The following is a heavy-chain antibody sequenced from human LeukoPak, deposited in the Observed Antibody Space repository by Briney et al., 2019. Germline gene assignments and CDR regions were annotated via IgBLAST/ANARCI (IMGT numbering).Heavy chain of an antibody. J-gene: IGHJ5*02. Sequence: SETLSLTCAVYGGSFSGYYWSWIRQPPGKGLEWIGEINHSGSTNYNPSLKSRVTISVDTSKNQFSLKLSSVTAADTAVYYCARAPYSSSPPWGQGTLVTVSS. D-gene: IGHD6-6*01. CDR2: INHSGST. CDR1: GGSFSGYY. V-gene: IGHV4-34*01. CDR3: ARAPYSSSPP.